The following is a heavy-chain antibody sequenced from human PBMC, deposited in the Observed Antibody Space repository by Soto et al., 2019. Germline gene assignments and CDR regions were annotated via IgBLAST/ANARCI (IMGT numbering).Heavy chain of an antibody. Sequence: QVQLVQSGAEVKKPGSSVKVSCKASGGTFGSYAISWVRQAPGQGLEWMGGIIPIPGTANYEQKFQGRVTIAADESTSTAYMELSSLRSEDTAVYYCARSQGSSTSLEIYYYYYYGMDVWGQGPTVTVSS. CDR2: IIPIPGTA. CDR3: ARSQGSSTSLEIYYYYYYGMDV. J-gene: IGHJ6*02. CDR1: GGTFGSYA. D-gene: IGHD2-2*01. V-gene: IGHV1-69*01.